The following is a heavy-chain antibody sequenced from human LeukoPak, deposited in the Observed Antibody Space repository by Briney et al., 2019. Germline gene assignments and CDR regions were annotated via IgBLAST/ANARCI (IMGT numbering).Heavy chain of an antibody. Sequence: GGSLRLSCAASGFTFSNYWMSWVRQAPGKGLEWVANIKEDGSEKYYVDSLKGRFTISRDNAKNSLYLQMNSLRAEDTAVYYCARVGNLCYYYYMDVWGKGTTVTVSS. CDR1: GFTFSNYW. CDR3: ARVGNLCYYYYMDV. CDR2: IKEDGSEK. V-gene: IGHV3-7*01. D-gene: IGHD1-14*01. J-gene: IGHJ6*03.